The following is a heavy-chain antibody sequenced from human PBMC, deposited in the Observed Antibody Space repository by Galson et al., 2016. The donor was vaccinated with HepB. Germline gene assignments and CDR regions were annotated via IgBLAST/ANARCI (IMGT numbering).Heavy chain of an antibody. D-gene: IGHD3-3*01. CDR3: ARREWGQRAFDI. J-gene: IGHJ3*02. Sequence: ETLSLTCGVSGGSISTSNWWSWVRQPPGKGLEWIGEIYHSGTANYNPSLKSRVTISLDKSKNQFSLKVTPVTAADTAVYYCARREWGQRAFDIWGQGTMVTVSS. CDR2: IYHSGTA. CDR1: GGSISTSNW. V-gene: IGHV4/OR15-8*01.